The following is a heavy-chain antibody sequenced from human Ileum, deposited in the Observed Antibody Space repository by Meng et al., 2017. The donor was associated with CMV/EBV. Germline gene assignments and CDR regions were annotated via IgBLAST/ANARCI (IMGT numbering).Heavy chain of an antibody. CDR3: AREFRERWELGH. D-gene: IGHD4-23*01. CDR2: LSIHDGNT. V-gene: IGHV1-18*01. J-gene: IGHJ4*02. Sequence: RASGYIFSNLGITWVRQAPEQGLEWMGYLSIHDGNTKYAKNVQGRVTMTADISTSTGYMELTSLTADDTAVYYCAREFRERWELGHWGQGTLVTVSS. CDR1: GYIFSNLG.